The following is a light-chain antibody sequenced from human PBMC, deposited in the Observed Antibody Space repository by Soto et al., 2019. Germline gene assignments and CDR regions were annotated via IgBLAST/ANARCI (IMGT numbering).Light chain of an antibody. CDR2: DVS. J-gene: IGLJ1*01. Sequence: QSALTQPASVSGSPGQSIAISCTGTSSDVGGYDYVSWYQQHPGKAPKLIISDVSNRPSGVSNRFSGSKSGNTASLTISGLQAEDEADYYCSSYTSSSTHVSGTGTKLTVL. CDR3: SSYTSSSTHV. V-gene: IGLV2-14*01. CDR1: SSDVGGYDY.